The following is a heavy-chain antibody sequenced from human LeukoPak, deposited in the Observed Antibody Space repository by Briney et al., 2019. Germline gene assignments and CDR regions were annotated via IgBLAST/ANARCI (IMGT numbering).Heavy chain of an antibody. J-gene: IGHJ6*03. CDR1: GLTVNSSF. CDR2: FYSGGAT. Sequence: GGSLRLSCVASGLTVNSSFITWVRQAPGKGLEWVSVFYSGGATYYADSVKGRFTMSRDNSKNTLYLQMNSLGVEDTGMYYCARAVGGAFYMDVWGKGTPVTVSS. D-gene: IGHD3-16*01. CDR3: ARAVGGAFYMDV. V-gene: IGHV3-53*01.